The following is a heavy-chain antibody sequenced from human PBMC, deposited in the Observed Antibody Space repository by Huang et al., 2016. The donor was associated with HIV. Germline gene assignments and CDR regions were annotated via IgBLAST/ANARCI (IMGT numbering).Heavy chain of an antibody. D-gene: IGHD1-1*01. V-gene: IGHV1-69*13. CDR1: GGTFKKYA. CDR3: AKVAAGQPFQFYYYMDA. Sequence: QVNLVQSGAEVRKPGSSVKVSCKASGGTFKKYAISWVRQAPGQGLEWLGASSPRYGSAEYEEKFQDRVTFTADGATNTSYLELDRLTSEDTAVYYCAKVAAGQPFQFYYYMDAWGDGTTVIVSS. CDR2: SSPRYGSA. J-gene: IGHJ6*03.